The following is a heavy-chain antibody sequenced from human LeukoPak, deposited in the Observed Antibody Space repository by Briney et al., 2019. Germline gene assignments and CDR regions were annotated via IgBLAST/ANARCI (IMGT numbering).Heavy chain of an antibody. J-gene: IGHJ4*02. CDR2: IYYSGST. CDR3: ARSHDSSGYPTHFDY. Sequence: PSETLSLTCTVSGGSISSGGYYWSWIRQHPGKGLEWIGYIYYSGSTYYNPSLKSRVTISVDTSKNQFSLKLSSVTAADTAVYYCARSHDSSGYPTHFDYWGQGTLVTVSS. V-gene: IGHV4-31*03. D-gene: IGHD3-22*01. CDR1: GGSISSGGYY.